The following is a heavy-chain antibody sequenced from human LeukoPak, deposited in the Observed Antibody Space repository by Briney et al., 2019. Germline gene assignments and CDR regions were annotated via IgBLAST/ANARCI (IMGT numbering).Heavy chain of an antibody. V-gene: IGHV3-74*01. J-gene: IGHJ3*02. D-gene: IGHD3-10*01. CDR1: GFTFSSYW. Sequence: GGSLRLSCAASGFTFSSYWMHWVRQAPGKGLVWVSRINSDGSSTSYADSVKGRFTISRDNAKNSLYLQMNSLRAEDTALYYCAKDYGSGNRGAFDIWGQGTMVTVSS. CDR2: INSDGSST. CDR3: AKDYGSGNRGAFDI.